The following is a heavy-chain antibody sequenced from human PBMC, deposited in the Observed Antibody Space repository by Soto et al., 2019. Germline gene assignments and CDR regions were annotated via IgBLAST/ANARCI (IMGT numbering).Heavy chain of an antibody. CDR1: GFTFSSYE. J-gene: IGHJ3*02. D-gene: IGHD3-22*01. Sequence: GGSLRLSCAASGFTFSSYEMNWVRQAPGKGLEWVSYISSSGSTIYYADSVKGRFTISRDNAKNSLYLQMNSLRAEDTAVYYCARDYESSGSVPFDGFDIWGRGTMVTVSS. CDR2: ISSSGSTI. V-gene: IGHV3-48*03. CDR3: ARDYESSGSVPFDGFDI.